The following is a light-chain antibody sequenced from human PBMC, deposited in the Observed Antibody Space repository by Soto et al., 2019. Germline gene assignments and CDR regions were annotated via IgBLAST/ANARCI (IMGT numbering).Light chain of an antibody. J-gene: IGKJ3*01. CDR1: QGISDC. Sequence: DIQMTRSPSSVSASVGDIVTITCRASQGISDCLNWYQQKPGKAPNFLIYSASSLQSGVPSRFSASGSGTDFTLTISSLQPEDFATYYCQQDLRPPLTFGPGTKVDIK. CDR2: SAS. CDR3: QQDLRPPLT. V-gene: IGKV1-39*01.